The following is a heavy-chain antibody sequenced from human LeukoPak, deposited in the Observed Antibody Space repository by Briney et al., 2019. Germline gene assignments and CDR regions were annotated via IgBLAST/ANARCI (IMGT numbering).Heavy chain of an antibody. D-gene: IGHD7-27*01. Sequence: SETLSLTCTVSGGSISSYYWSWIRQPPGKGLEWIGYIYYSGSTNYNPSLKSRVTISVDTSKNQFSLKLSSVTAADTAVYYCARFRTGGYFDYWGQGTLVTVSS. CDR3: ARFRTGGYFDY. V-gene: IGHV4-59*01. CDR1: GGSISSYY. J-gene: IGHJ4*02. CDR2: IYYSGST.